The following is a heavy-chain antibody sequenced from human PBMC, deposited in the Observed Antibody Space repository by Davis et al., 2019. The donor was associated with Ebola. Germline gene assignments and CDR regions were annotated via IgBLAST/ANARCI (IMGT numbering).Heavy chain of an antibody. D-gene: IGHD2/OR15-2a*01. J-gene: IGHJ4*02. CDR3: ARDPVVLLFTYFDN. Sequence: PGGSLRLSCAASGFTFSDYYMSWIRQAPGKGLEWVSYISSSGSTIYYADSVKGRFTISRDNAKNSLYLQMNSLRAEDTAVYYCARDPVVLLFTYFDNWGQGTLVTVSS. CDR1: GFTFSDYY. CDR2: ISSSGSTI. V-gene: IGHV3-11*04.